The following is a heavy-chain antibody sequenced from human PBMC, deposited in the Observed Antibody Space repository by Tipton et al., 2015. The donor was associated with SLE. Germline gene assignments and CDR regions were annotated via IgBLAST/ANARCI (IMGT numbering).Heavy chain of an antibody. V-gene: IGHV4-38-2*02. CDR3: ARDWKGTWDY. CDR1: GYSISSGYY. CDR2: IYHSGST. J-gene: IGHJ4*02. Sequence: TLSLTCAVSGYSISSGYYWGWIRQPPGKGLEWIGSIYHSGSTYYNPSLKSRVTISVDTSKNQFSPKLSSVTAADTAVYYCARDWKGTWDYWGQGTLVTVSS. D-gene: IGHD1-14*01.